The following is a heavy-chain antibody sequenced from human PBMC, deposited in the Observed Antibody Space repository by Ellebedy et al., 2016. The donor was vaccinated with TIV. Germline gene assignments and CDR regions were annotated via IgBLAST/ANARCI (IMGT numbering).Heavy chain of an antibody. CDR2: IYHSGST. CDR1: GGSISRTTYY. V-gene: IGHV4-39*07. Sequence: SETLSLXXTVSGGSISRTTYYWGWIRQPPGKGLEWIGEIYHSGSTNCNPSLKSRVAISVDKSKNQFSLKLSSVTAADTAVYYCARDLYGSGRGSVDPWGQGTLVTVAS. CDR3: ARDLYGSGRGSVDP. J-gene: IGHJ5*02. D-gene: IGHD3-10*01.